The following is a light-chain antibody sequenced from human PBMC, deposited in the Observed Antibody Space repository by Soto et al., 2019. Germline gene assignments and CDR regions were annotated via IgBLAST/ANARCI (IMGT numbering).Light chain of an antibody. CDR1: SSNIGAGYD. CDR3: KSYDSSLSALV. CDR2: TNS. V-gene: IGLV1-40*01. J-gene: IGLJ3*02. Sequence: QSVLTQPPSVSGAPGQGVTISCAGTSSNIGAGYDVHWYQQVPGTAPKLLIYTNSNRPSGVPDRFSGSKSGTSASLAITGRQAADEADYYCKSYDSSLSALVFGGGTKLTVL.